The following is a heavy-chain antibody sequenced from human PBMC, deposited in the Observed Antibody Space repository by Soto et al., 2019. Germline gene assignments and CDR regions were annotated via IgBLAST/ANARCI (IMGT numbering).Heavy chain of an antibody. V-gene: IGHV3-23*01. CDR1: GFTFSSYA. J-gene: IGHJ5*02. Sequence: PGGSLRLSCAASGFTFSSYAMSWVRQAPGKGLEWVSAISGSGGSTYYADSVKGRFTISRDNSKNTLYLQMNSLRAEDTAVYYCAKDWDRVFVYDFWSGYHQSPWGQGTLVTVSS. CDR2: ISGSGGST. D-gene: IGHD3-3*01. CDR3: AKDWDRVFVYDFWSGYHQSP.